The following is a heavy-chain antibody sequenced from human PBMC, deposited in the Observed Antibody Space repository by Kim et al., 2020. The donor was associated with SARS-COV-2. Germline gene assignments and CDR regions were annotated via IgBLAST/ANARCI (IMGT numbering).Heavy chain of an antibody. J-gene: IGHJ5*02. CDR3: ARAWRQQLFSWFDP. V-gene: IGHV4-59*01. D-gene: IGHD6-13*01. Sequence: NPSLKSRVTISVDTSKNQFSLKLSSVTAADTAVYYCARAWRQQLFSWFDPWGQGTLVTVSS.